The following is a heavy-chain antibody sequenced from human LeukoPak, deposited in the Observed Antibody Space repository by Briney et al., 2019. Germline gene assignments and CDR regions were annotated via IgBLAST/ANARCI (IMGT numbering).Heavy chain of an antibody. CDR2: IYISGST. D-gene: IGHD4-17*01. Sequence: SETLSLTCTVSGGSISSYYWSWIRQPAGKGLEWIGRIYISGSTNYNPSLKSRVTMSVDTSKNQFSLKLSSVTAADTAVYYCAREEGHYGDYERFDLWGRGTLVTVSS. J-gene: IGHJ2*01. CDR3: AREEGHYGDYERFDL. V-gene: IGHV4-4*07. CDR1: GGSISSYY.